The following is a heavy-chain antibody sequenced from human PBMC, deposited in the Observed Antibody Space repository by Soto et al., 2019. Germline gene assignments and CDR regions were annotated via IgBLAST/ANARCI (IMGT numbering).Heavy chain of an antibody. CDR3: AKDPNGDYVGGFEM. CDR2: ISASGGRT. D-gene: IGHD4-17*01. Sequence: GGSLRLSCTGSGFTFSRYAMSWVRQSSDKGLEFVSGISASGGRTFYADSVKGRFFIFRDDSRNIVFLQMDSLRVEDSALYYCAKDPNGDYVGGFEMWGPGTKVTVSS. J-gene: IGHJ3*02. V-gene: IGHV3-23*01. CDR1: GFTFSRYA.